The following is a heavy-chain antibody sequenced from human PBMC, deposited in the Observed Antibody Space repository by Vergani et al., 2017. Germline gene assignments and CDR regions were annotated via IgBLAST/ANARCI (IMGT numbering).Heavy chain of an antibody. CDR1: GYTFTSYG. CDR3: ARDPMIVVAYYYYYYGMDV. J-gene: IGHJ6*02. Sequence: QVQVVQSGAELKKPGASVKVSCKASGYTFTSYGISWVRQAPGQGLEWMGWISAYNGNTNYAQKLQGRVTMTTDTSTSTAYMELRSLRSDDTAVYYCARDPMIVVAYYYYYYGMDVWGQGTTVTVSS. D-gene: IGHD3-22*01. CDR2: ISAYNGNT. V-gene: IGHV1-18*01.